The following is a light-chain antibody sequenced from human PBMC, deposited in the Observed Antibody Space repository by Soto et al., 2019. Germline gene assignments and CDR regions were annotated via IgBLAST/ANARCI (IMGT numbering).Light chain of an antibody. CDR1: QSVSTY. V-gene: IGKV3-11*01. CDR2: DAT. J-gene: IGKJ2*01. Sequence: EIVLTQSPATLSLSPGERATLSCRASQSVSTYLAWYQQKPGQAPRVLIYDATNRATGIPARFSGSGSGTDFTLTIINLEPEDFAVYYCQQRGDWPLYTFGQGTKLEIK. CDR3: QQRGDWPLYT.